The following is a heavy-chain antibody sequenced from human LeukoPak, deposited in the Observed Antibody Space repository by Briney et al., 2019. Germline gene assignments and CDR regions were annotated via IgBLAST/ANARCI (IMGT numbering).Heavy chain of an antibody. CDR1: GYSFTNYW. J-gene: IGHJ4*02. CDR2: IYPDDSYT. CDR3: TRQATGGSYDY. Sequence: GESLKISCKGFGYSFTNYWIGWVRPMPGKGLEWLGIIYPDDSYTRYSPSFQGQVTISADKSISTANLQWSSLKASDTAMYYCTRQATGGSYDYWGQGTLVTVSS. D-gene: IGHD1-26*01. V-gene: IGHV5-51*01.